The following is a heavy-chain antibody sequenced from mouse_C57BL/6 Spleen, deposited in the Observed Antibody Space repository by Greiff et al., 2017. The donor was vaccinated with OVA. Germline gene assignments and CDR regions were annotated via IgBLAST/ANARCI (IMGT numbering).Heavy chain of an antibody. Sequence: EVKLQESGAELVRPGASVKLSCTASGFNIKDDYMHWVKQRPEQGLAWIGWLDPETGDTEYASKFQGKATITADTSSNTAYLQLSRLTSEDTAVYYCTTPYGSPFAYWGQGTLVTVSA. CDR2: LDPETGDT. CDR1: GFNIKDDY. V-gene: IGHV14-4*01. J-gene: IGHJ3*01. D-gene: IGHD1-1*01. CDR3: TTPYGSPFAY.